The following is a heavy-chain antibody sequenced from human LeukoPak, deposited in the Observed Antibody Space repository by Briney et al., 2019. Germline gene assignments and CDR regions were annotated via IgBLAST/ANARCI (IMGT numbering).Heavy chain of an antibody. Sequence: SETLSLTCTVSGGSISGGGYYWSWIRQHPGKGLEWIGYIYYSGSTYCNPSLKSRVTISVDTSKNQFSLRLSSVTAADTAVYYCARYSYGHGYWGQGTLVTVSS. V-gene: IGHV4-31*03. J-gene: IGHJ4*02. D-gene: IGHD5-18*01. CDR1: GGSISGGGYY. CDR2: IYYSGST. CDR3: ARYSYGHGY.